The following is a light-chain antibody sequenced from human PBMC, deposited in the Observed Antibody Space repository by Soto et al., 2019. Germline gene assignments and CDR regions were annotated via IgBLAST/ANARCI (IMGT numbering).Light chain of an antibody. CDR3: QKYSSVPV. J-gene: IGKJ3*01. CDR1: QDIRNF. CDR2: AAS. V-gene: IGKV1-27*01. Sequence: DIQMTQSPTSLSASVGDRVTITCLASQDIRNFVAWYQQKPGKAPKLLIYAASTLQSGVPSRFSGSGSGTDFTLTINSLQPEDVATYSCQKYSSVPVFGPGTKVDIK.